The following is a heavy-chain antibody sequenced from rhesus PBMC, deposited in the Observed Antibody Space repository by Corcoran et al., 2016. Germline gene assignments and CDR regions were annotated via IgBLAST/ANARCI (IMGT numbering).Heavy chain of an antibody. CDR1: GGSISGYH. D-gene: IGHD3-3*01. CDR3: ATRYYNFWSGSFDAFDF. V-gene: IGHV4-160*01. J-gene: IGHJ3*01. Sequence: QVQLQESGPGLVKPSETLSLTCAVSGGSISGYHWSWIRQPPGTGLGGFGRIYGSGGSTDYNPSLKSRVTISTDTSKNQFSLKLSSVTAADTAVYYCATRYYNFWSGSFDAFDFWGQGLRVTVSS. CDR2: IYGSGGST.